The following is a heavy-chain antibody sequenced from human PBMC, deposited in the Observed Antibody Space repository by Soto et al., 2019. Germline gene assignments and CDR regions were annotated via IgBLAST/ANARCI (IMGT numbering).Heavy chain of an antibody. D-gene: IGHD3-10*01. CDR3: AKESYNRRTDFDY. Sequence: SQTLTLICSTSGDSISSNSVAWNWIRQSPSRGLEWLGRTYYRSKWYDDYAESVKSRITINPDTSKNQFSLHLNSVTLEDTALYYCAKESYNRRTDFDYWGQGTLVTVSS. J-gene: IGHJ4*02. CDR2: TYYRSKWYD. V-gene: IGHV6-1*01. CDR1: GDSISSNSVA.